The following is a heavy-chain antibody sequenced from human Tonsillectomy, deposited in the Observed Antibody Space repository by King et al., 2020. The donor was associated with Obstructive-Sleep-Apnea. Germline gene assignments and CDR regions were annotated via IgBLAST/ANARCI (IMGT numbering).Heavy chain of an antibody. CDR1: GGSISSYY. J-gene: IGHJ2*01. CDR2: IYYSGST. Sequence: VQLQESGPGLVKPSETLSLTCTVSGGSISSYYWSWIRQPPGKGLEWIGFIYYSGSTKYNPSLKSRVTISVDTSKNQFSLKRSAVTAAATAVYYCARTLSIAAAGTGWYFDLWGRGTLVTVSS. CDR3: ARTLSIAAAGTGWYFDL. D-gene: IGHD6-13*01. V-gene: IGHV4-59*01.